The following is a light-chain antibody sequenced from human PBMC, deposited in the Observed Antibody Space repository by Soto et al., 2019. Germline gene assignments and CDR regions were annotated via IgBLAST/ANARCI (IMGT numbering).Light chain of an antibody. V-gene: IGKV3-20*01. J-gene: IGKJ1*01. CDR3: QQYGSSPWT. Sequence: EIVLTQSPGTLSLSPGERATLSCSASQSVSSSFVAWFQQKPGQAPRLLIHGTSSRATGIADRFSGRGSGTDFTLTISRLEPEDFAMYYCQQYGSSPWTFGQGTKVDIK. CDR2: GTS. CDR1: QSVSSSF.